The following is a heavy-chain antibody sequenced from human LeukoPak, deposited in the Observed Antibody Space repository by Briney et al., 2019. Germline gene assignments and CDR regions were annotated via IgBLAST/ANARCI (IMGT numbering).Heavy chain of an antibody. D-gene: IGHD4-11*01. J-gene: IGHJ3*02. CDR1: GYTFTGYY. CDR3: ARLPTVNDAFDI. CDR2: INPNSGGT. Sequence: VASVKVSCTASGYTFTGYYMHWVRQAPGQGLEWMGWINPNSGGTNYAQKFQGRVTMTRDTSISTAYMELSRLRSDDTAVYYCARLPTVNDAFDIWGQGTMVTVSS. V-gene: IGHV1-2*02.